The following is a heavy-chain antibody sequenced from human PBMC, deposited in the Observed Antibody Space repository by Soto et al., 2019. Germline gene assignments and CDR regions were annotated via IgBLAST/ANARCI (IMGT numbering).Heavy chain of an antibody. V-gene: IGHV3-21*01. Sequence: EVQLVESGGGLVKPGGSLRLSCAASGFTFSSYTMNWVRQAPGKGLEWVSSISSSTTYIYYADSVKGRFTISRDSAKNSLYLQMNSLRDEDTAVYYCARTYYGETYWYFALWGRGTLVTVSS. CDR3: ARTYYGETYWYFAL. J-gene: IGHJ2*01. CDR1: GFTFSSYT. D-gene: IGHD4-17*01. CDR2: ISSSTTYI.